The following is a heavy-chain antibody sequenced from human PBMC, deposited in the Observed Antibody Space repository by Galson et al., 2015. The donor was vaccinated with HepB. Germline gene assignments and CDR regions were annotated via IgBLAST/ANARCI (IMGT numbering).Heavy chain of an antibody. Sequence: TLSLTCAVSGGSISSSNWWSWVRQPPGKGLEWIGEIYHSGSTNYNPSLKSRVTISVDKSKNQFSLKLSSVTAADTAVYYCARVSSSWYEGGGNWFDPWGQGTLVTVSS. V-gene: IGHV4-4*02. D-gene: IGHD6-13*01. CDR1: GGSISSSNW. J-gene: IGHJ5*02. CDR3: ARVSSSWYEGGGNWFDP. CDR2: IYHSGST.